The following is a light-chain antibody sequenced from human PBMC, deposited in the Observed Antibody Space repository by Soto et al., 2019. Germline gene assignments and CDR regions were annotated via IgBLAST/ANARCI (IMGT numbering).Light chain of an antibody. Sequence: EIVLTQSTATLSLSPGERATLSCVASQSVSSSYLAWYQQKPGLAPRLLIYDASSRATGIPDRFSGSGSGTDFHLTISRLDPEDCAVYYCQQYGSSPLTFGGWTKVQIK. J-gene: IGKJ4*01. CDR2: DAS. CDR1: QSVSSSY. V-gene: IGKV3D-20*01. CDR3: QQYGSSPLT.